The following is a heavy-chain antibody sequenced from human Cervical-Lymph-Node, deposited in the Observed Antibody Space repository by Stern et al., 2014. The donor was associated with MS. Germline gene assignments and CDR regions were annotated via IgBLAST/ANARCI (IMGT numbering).Heavy chain of an antibody. CDR1: GGTLTNYA. V-gene: IGHV1-69*06. CDR2: GVPLIGAA. Sequence: QVQLVQSGTEVKKPGSSVKVSCKASGGTLTNYAISWVRQAPGQGLEWMGGGVPLIGAAHYAQKFQDRVTITADTSTNTISMVLISLRSEDTAVYYCARGSVVAPGSGRWFGPWGQGTLVIVSS. CDR3: ARGSVVAPGSGRWFGP. J-gene: IGHJ5*02. D-gene: IGHD1-1*01.